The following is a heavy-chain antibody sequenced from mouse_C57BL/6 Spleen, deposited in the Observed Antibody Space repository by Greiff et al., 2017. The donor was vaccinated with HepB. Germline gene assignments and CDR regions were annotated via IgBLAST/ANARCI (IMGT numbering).Heavy chain of an antibody. CDR2: ISSGSSTI. Sequence: EVMLVESGGGLVKPGGSLKLSCAASGFTFSDYGMHWVRQAPEKGLEWVAYISSGSSTIYYADTVKGRFTISRDNAKNTLFLQMTSMRSEDTAMYYRVRLIVVYSMGYGGQGTAVTHSS. J-gene: IGHJ4*01. V-gene: IGHV5-17*01. D-gene: IGHD1-1*01. CDR3: VRLIVVYSMGY. CDR1: GFTFSDYG.